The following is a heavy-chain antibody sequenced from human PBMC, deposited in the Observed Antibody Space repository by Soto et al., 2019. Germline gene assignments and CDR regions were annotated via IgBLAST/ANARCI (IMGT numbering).Heavy chain of an antibody. CDR2: IYYSGST. V-gene: IGHV4-59*01. D-gene: IGHD3-10*01. J-gene: IGHJ4*02. Sequence: SETLSLTCTVSGGSFSPNYWSWIRQPPGKGLEWVGYIYYSGSTYYNPSLKSRVTISVDTSKNQFSLKLSSVTAADTAVYYCARAPRGNYGYPSYFDYWGQGTLVTVSS. CDR1: GGSFSPNY. CDR3: ARAPRGNYGYPSYFDY.